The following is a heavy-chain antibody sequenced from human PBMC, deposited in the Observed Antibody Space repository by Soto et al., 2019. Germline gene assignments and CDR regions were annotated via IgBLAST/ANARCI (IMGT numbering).Heavy chain of an antibody. CDR2: ISSSSSTI. CDR1: GFTFSSYS. D-gene: IGHD3-10*01. CDR3: ARGGALWFGESNWFDP. V-gene: IGHV3-48*02. J-gene: IGHJ5*02. Sequence: GSLRLSCAASGFTFSSYSMNWVRQAPGKGLEWVSYISSSSSTIYYADSVKGRFTISRDNAKNSLYLQMNSLRDEDTAVYYCARGGALWFGESNWFDPWGQGTLVTVSS.